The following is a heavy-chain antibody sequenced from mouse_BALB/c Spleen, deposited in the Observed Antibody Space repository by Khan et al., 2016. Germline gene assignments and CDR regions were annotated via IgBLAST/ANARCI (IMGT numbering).Heavy chain of an antibody. CDR1: VFDFSRYW. D-gene: IGHD1-1*01. J-gene: IGHJ2*01. V-gene: IGHV4-1*02. Sequence: EVKLLESGGGLVQPGGSLKLSCAASVFDFSRYWMSWVRQAPGKGLEWIGEINPDSSTINYMPSLKDKFIISRDNAKNTLYLQMSKVRSEDTALYYCARLYYYGSSDYWGQGTTLTVSS. CDR2: INPDSSTI. CDR3: ARLYYYGSSDY.